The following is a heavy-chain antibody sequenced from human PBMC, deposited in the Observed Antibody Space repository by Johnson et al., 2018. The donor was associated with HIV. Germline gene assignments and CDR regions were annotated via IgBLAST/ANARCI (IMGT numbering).Heavy chain of an antibody. J-gene: IGHJ3*01. Sequence: VQLVESGGGLVQPGRSLRLSCAASGFMFDDHAMHWVRQAPGMGPEWVSGISWNSVSRGYADSVKGRFNISRDNARNSLYLQMNSLRTEDTALYYCVKNIGGQEWLHNGFDVWGQGTMVTVSA. CDR1: GFMFDDHA. CDR3: VKNIGGQEWLHNGFDV. D-gene: IGHD5-18*01. V-gene: IGHV3-9*01. CDR2: ISWNSVSR.